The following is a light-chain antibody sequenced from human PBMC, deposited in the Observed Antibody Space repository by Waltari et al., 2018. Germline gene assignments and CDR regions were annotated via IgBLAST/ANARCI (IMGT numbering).Light chain of an antibody. J-gene: IGKJ4*01. CDR2: DTS. V-gene: IGKV3-11*01. CDR1: QSVTNY. Sequence: DIVLTQSPAILSLSPGERASLSCRASQSVTNYLAWYQQKPGQAPRLLIYDTSNRATGIPARFSGSGFGTDFTLTINSLEPEDFAIYYCQQRRDWPLTCGGGTKVEIK. CDR3: QQRRDWPLT.